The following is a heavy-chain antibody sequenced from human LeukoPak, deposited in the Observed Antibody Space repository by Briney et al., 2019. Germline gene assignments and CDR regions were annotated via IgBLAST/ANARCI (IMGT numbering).Heavy chain of an antibody. D-gene: IGHD4-17*01. V-gene: IGHV4-59*01. CDR1: GGSISSYY. CDR2: IYYSGST. Sequence: SETLSLTCTVSGGSISSYYWSWIRQPPGKGLEWSGYIYYSGSTNYNPSLKSRVTISVDTSKNQFSLKLSSVTAADTAVYYCARDLYDYGDYFDAFDIWGQGTMVTVSS. CDR3: ARDLYDYGDYFDAFDI. J-gene: IGHJ3*02.